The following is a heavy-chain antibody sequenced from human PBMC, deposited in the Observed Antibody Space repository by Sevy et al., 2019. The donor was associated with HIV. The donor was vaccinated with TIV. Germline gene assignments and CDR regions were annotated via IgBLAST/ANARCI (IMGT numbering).Heavy chain of an antibody. CDR2: IKSKTDGGTT. J-gene: IGHJ5*02. CDR3: TTDIGGSYSNNVWFDP. Sequence: GRSLRLSCAASGFTFSNAWMSWVRQAPGKGLEWVGRIKSKTDGGTTDYAAPVKGRFTISRDDSKNTLYLQMNSLKTEDTAVYYCTTDIGGSYSNNVWFDPWGQGTLVTVSS. D-gene: IGHD4-4*01. V-gene: IGHV3-15*01. CDR1: GFTFSNAW.